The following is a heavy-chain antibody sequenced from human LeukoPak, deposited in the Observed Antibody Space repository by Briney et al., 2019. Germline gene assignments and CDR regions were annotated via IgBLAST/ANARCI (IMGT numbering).Heavy chain of an antibody. CDR2: ISSSGRTI. CDR1: GFTFSSYE. D-gene: IGHD3-10*01. CDR3: ARVTEGITMVRGVIGAFDI. J-gene: IGHJ3*02. Sequence: PGGSLRLSCAASGFTFSSYEMNWVRQAPGKGLEWVSYISSSGRTIYYADSVKGRFTISRDNAKNSLYLQMNSLRAEDTAVYYCARVTEGITMVRGVIGAFDIWGQGTMVTVSS. V-gene: IGHV3-48*03.